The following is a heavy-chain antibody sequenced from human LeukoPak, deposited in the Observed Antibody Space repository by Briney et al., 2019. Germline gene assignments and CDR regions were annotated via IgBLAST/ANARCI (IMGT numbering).Heavy chain of an antibody. J-gene: IGHJ4*02. V-gene: IGHV4-61*02. D-gene: IGHD2-21*01. CDR2: IYTSGST. Sequence: PSQTLSLTCTVSGGSISSGSYYWSWLRQPAGKGLEWIGRIYTSGSTNYIPSLKSRVTISVDTSKNQFSLKLSSVTAADPAVYYCARDAGIPYCGGDCYPDYWGQGTLVTVSS. CDR1: GGSISSGSYY. CDR3: ARDAGIPYCGGDCYPDY.